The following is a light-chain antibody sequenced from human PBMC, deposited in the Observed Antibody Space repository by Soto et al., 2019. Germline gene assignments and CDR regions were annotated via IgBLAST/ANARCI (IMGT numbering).Light chain of an antibody. V-gene: IGLV2-23*02. CDR1: TNDIDDYNY. Sequence: QSALTQPASVSGSPGQSITISCSGATNDIDDYNYFSWYQQHPGKAPKLMIYATNKRPSGVSNRFSGSKSGNTASLTISGLQAEDEADYHCCSYAGSDTFTFGGGTKLTVL. J-gene: IGLJ2*01. CDR2: ATN. CDR3: CSYAGSDTFT.